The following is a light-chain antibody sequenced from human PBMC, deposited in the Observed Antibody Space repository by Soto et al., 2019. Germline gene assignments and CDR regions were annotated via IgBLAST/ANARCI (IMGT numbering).Light chain of an antibody. CDR3: SSYAGGIKGV. V-gene: IGLV2-8*01. CDR2: EVS. J-gene: IGLJ3*02. Sequence: QSALTQPPSAYGYPGQSGTISCTGTSGDVGGYNFVSWYYQHPGKAHKFMIYEVSTRPSGVPARFSGSKSGNPASLTVSGLQAEEEADDYCSSYAGGIKGVFGGGTQLTV. CDR1: SGDVGGYNF.